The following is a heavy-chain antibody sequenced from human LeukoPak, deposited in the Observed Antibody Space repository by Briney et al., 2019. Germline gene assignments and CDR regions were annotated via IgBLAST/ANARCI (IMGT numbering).Heavy chain of an antibody. D-gene: IGHD1-1*01. CDR1: GGTLNTHI. V-gene: IGHV1-69*02. J-gene: IGHJ5*02. CDR3: ARVNLRGSQYNWFDP. CDR2: ITPVIAVS. Sequence: SVKVSCKTSGGTLNTHIFTWVRQAPGQGLEWMGKITPVIAVSKYAQKFQGRLTITADKFTGTVYMEPTGLQPEDTAVYYCARVNLRGSQYNWFDPWGQGTLVIVSS.